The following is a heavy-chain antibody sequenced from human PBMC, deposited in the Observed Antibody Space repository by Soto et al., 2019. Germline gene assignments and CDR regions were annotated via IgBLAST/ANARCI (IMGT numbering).Heavy chain of an antibody. CDR1: GFTFSNAW. Sequence: PGGSLRLSCAASGFTFSNAWMSWVRQAPGKGLEWVGRIKSKTDGGTTDYAAPVKGRFTISRDDSKNTLYLQMNSLKTEDTAVYYRTTETFGILSVPGRNYWGQGTLVTVSS. D-gene: IGHD3-16*01. V-gene: IGHV3-15*01. CDR3: TTETFGILSVPGRNY. J-gene: IGHJ4*02. CDR2: IKSKTDGGTT.